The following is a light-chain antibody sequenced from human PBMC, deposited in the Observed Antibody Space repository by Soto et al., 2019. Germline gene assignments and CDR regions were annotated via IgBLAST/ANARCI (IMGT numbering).Light chain of an antibody. J-gene: IGKJ1*01. CDR1: QGVSSK. CDR2: DAS. Sequence: EIVMTQSPATLSVSPGERATLSCRASQGVSSKLAWYQQKPGQAPRLLIYDASNRATGIPARFSGSGSGTDFTLTISSLEPEDFAVYYCQQRSNWPITFGQGTKVDI. V-gene: IGKV3D-11*01. CDR3: QQRSNWPIT.